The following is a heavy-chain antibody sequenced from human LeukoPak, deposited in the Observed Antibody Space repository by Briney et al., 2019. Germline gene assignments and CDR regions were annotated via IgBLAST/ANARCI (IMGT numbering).Heavy chain of an antibody. CDR2: ISAYNGNT. D-gene: IGHD3-16*02. Sequence: ASVKVSCKASGYTFTSYGISWVRQAPGQGLEWMGWISAYNGNTNYAQKLQGRVTMTTDTSTSTAYMELRSLRSDDTAVYYCARQEAMITFGGVIGHWGQGTLVTVSS. CDR3: ARQEAMITFGGVIGH. J-gene: IGHJ4*02. V-gene: IGHV1-18*01. CDR1: GYTFTSYG.